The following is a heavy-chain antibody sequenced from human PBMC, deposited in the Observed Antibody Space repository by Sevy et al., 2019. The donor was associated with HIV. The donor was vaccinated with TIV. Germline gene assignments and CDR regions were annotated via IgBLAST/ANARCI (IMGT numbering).Heavy chain of an antibody. D-gene: IGHD2-15*01. V-gene: IGHV1-2*02. J-gene: IGHJ5*02. CDR1: GYTFTYYY. CDR3: ARQVDNWFDP. Sequence: GASVKVSCETSGYTFTYYYIHWVRQAPGQGLEWMGWINPSSGGTQYAQKFQGRVSVTSDTSRRTSYMELRRLRSDDTALYYCARQVDNWFDPWGQGTPVTVSS. CDR2: INPSSGGT.